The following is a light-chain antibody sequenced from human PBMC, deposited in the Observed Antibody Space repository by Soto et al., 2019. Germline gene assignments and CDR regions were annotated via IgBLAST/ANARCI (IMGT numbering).Light chain of an antibody. Sequence: QSVLAQPASVSGSPGQSITISCTGTSSDVGSYNLVSWYQQHPGKAPKLMIYEGSKRPSGVSNRFSGSKSGNTASLTISGLQAEDEADYYCCSYAGSLYVFGTGTNFAVL. V-gene: IGLV2-23*01. CDR2: EGS. J-gene: IGLJ1*01. CDR3: CSYAGSLYV. CDR1: SSDVGSYNL.